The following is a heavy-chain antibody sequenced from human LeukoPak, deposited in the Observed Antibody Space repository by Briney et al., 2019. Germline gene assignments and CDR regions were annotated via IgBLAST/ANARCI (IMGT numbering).Heavy chain of an antibody. J-gene: IGHJ4*02. CDR3: ARADYVTNTWSSFDY. V-gene: IGHV1-46*01. CDR2: INLSVGRT. CDR1: GYTFTRYY. D-gene: IGHD3-16*01. Sequence: GASVKVSCKASGYTFTRYYMHWVRQAPGQGLEWMGIINLSVGRTTYPQKFQGRVTLSSDTSTSTVYMDLSSLGSEDTAVYYCARADYVTNTWSSFDYWGQGTLVTVSS.